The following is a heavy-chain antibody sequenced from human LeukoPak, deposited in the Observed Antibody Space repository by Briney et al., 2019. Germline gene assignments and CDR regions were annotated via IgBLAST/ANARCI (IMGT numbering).Heavy chain of an antibody. V-gene: IGHV4-59*08. Sequence: SGTLSLTCTVSGGSISGFYWSWLRQPPGKGLEWIAYVYSSVTTNYYPSLKSRLTISAAPSKNQSSLRLTSVTATDTAVYYCARHVRVTTSGVDSYPMDVWGQGTTVTVSS. CDR3: ARHVRVTTSGVDSYPMDV. J-gene: IGHJ6*02. CDR2: VYSSVTT. CDR1: GGSISGFY. D-gene: IGHD2-21*02.